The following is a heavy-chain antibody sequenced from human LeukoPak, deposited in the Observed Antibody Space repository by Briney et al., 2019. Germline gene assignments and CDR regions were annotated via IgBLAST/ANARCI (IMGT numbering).Heavy chain of an antibody. CDR1: GFTFSSYP. CDR2: ITGNGDTT. V-gene: IGHV3-23*01. CDR3: ARYRRITMITYYFDY. Sequence: AGGSLRLSCTASGFTFSSYPMYWVRQAPGKGLEWVSAITGNGDTTYYADSMKGRFTLSRDNSKNTLYLQMNSLRAEDTAVYYCARYRRITMITYYFDYWGQGTLVTVSS. D-gene: IGHD3-22*01. J-gene: IGHJ4*02.